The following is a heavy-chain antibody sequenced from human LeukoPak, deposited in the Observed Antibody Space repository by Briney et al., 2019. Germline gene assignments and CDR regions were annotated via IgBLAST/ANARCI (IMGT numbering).Heavy chain of an antibody. V-gene: IGHV1-69*04. CDR2: IIPILGIA. J-gene: IGHJ5*02. D-gene: IGHD1-26*01. CDR1: GGTFSSYA. Sequence: SVKVSCKASGGTFSSYAISWVRQAPGQGLEWMGRIIPILGIANYAQKFQGRVTITADKSTSTAYMELSSLRSEDTAVYYCARTGALIVGAPGNWFDPWGQGTLVTVSS. CDR3: ARTGALIVGAPGNWFDP.